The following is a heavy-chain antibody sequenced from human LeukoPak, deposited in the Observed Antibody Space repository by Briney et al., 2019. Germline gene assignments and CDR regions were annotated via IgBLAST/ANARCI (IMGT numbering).Heavy chain of an antibody. D-gene: IGHD2-15*01. Sequence: GGSLRLSCAASGFTFSSYAMSWVRQAPGKGLEWVSGISNSGGSTYNADSVKGRFTISRDSSMNTLFLQMNRLRPEDAAVYYCAKAPVTTCRGAFCYPFDYWGLGTLVTVSS. V-gene: IGHV3-23*01. J-gene: IGHJ4*02. CDR2: ISNSGGST. CDR3: AKAPVTTCRGAFCYPFDY. CDR1: GFTFSSYA.